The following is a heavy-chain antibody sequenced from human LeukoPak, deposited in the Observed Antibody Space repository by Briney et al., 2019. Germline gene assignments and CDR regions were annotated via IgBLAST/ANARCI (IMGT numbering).Heavy chain of an antibody. CDR3: AKDEGNTALFTHHFDY. CDR2: VSNDGSTK. CDR1: GFSFSSYG. J-gene: IGHJ4*02. V-gene: IGHV3-30*18. D-gene: IGHD5-18*01. Sequence: GRSLRLSCAASGFSFSSYGMHWVRQAPGEGLEWVAIVSNDGSTKYYADSVKGRFTISRDNSKNTLYLQMDSLRAEDSAVYYCAKDEGNTALFTHHFDYWGQGTLVTVSS.